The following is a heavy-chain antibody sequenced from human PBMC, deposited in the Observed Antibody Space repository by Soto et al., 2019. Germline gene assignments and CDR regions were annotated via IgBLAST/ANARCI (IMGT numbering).Heavy chain of an antibody. CDR1: GFTFSSYA. J-gene: IGHJ4*02. D-gene: IGHD5-18*01. Sequence: GESLRLSCAASGFTFSSYAMSWVRQAPGKGLEWVSAISGSGGSTYYADSVKGRFTISRDNSKNTLYLQMNSLRAEDTAVYYCSTDEIYSYGYEAVDYWGQGTLVTVSS. CDR2: ISGSGGST. CDR3: STDEIYSYGYEAVDY. V-gene: IGHV3-23*01.